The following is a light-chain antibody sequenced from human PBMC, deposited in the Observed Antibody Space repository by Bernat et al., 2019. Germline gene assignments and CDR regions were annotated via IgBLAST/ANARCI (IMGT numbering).Light chain of an antibody. V-gene: IGLV3-25*03. CDR3: QSADSSGTYCV. J-gene: IGLJ3*02. Sequence: SYELTQPPSVSVSPGQTARITCSGDALPKQYAYWYQQKPGKAPVLVIYKDSERPSGIPERFSGSSSGTTVTLTISGVQAEDEADYYCQSADSSGTYCVFGGWTKLTVL. CDR2: KDS. CDR1: ALPKQY.